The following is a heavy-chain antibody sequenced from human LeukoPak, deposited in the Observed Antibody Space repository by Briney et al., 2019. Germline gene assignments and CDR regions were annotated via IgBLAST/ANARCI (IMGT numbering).Heavy chain of an antibody. CDR3: ARAWDTAAPYYFDY. Sequence: GGSLRLSCAASGFTFSSYGMHWVRQAPGKGLEWVAVIWYDGSNKYYADSVKGRFTISRDNSKNTLYLQMNSLRAEDTVAYYCARAWDTAAPYYFDYWGQGTLVTVSS. CDR1: GFTFSSYG. D-gene: IGHD6-6*01. V-gene: IGHV3-33*01. J-gene: IGHJ4*02. CDR2: IWYDGSNK.